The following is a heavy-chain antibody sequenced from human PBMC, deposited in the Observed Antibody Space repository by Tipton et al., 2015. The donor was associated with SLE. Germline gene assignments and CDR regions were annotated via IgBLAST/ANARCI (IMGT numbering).Heavy chain of an antibody. CDR2: IYYSGST. J-gene: IGHJ4*02. Sequence: TLSLTCTVSGGSISSHYWSWIRQPPGKGLEWIGYIYYSGSTNYNPSLKSRVTISVDTSKNQFSLKLSSVTAADTAVYYCARCGTTVTTGGLDYWGQGTLVTVSS. CDR1: GGSISSHY. CDR3: ARCGTTVTTGGLDY. D-gene: IGHD4-11*01. V-gene: IGHV4-59*08.